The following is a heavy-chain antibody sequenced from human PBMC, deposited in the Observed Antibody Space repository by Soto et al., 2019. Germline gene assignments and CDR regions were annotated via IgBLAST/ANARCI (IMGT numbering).Heavy chain of an antibody. CDR3: ARVPDR. CDR1: GGSISTYY. D-gene: IGHD2-2*01. J-gene: IGHJ5*02. V-gene: IGHV4-59*08. Sequence: SETLSLTCTVSGGSISTYYWSWIRQPPGKGLEWIGYIYYSGITNYNPSLKSRVTISVDTSKSQFSLKLSSVTATDTAVYYCARVPDRWGQGTLVTVSS. CDR2: IYYSGIT.